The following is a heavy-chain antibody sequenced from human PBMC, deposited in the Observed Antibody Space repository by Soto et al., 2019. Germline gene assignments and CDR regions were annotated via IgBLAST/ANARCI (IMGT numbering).Heavy chain of an antibody. D-gene: IGHD6-13*01. CDR1: GFTFSSYA. Sequence: EVQLLESGGGLVQPGGSLRLSCAASGFTFSSYAMSWVRQAPGKGLEWVSAISGSGGSTYYADSVKGRFTISRDNSKNTLYLQMNSLRGEDTAVYDGASSSTPFDYWGQGTLVTVSS. CDR3: ASSSTPFDY. V-gene: IGHV3-23*01. CDR2: ISGSGGST. J-gene: IGHJ4*02.